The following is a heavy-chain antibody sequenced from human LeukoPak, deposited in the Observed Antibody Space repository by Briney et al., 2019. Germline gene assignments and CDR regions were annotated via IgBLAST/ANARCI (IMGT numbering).Heavy chain of an antibody. CDR2: IYSSGST. D-gene: IGHD4-23*01. J-gene: IGHJ6*03. CDR1: GVSIISDYYY. Sequence: PSQTQSLTCTVSGVSIISDYYYWSWIRQPAGKGLEWIGRIYSSGSTNYNPSLKSRVTISVDTSKNQFSLKLSSVTAADTAVYYCANMYGRDSGYYYYYYMDVWGKGTTVTVSS. CDR3: ANMYGRDSGYYYYYYMDV. V-gene: IGHV4-61*02.